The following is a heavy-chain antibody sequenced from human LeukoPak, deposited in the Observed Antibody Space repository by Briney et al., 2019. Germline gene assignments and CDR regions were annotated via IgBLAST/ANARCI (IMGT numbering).Heavy chain of an antibody. CDR3: ARQSGMVRGVILGYFDY. J-gene: IGHJ4*02. Sequence: KPSETLSLTCTVSGGSISSSSYYWGWIRQPPGKGLEWIGSIYYSGSTYYNPSLKSRVTISVDTSKNQFSLKLSSVTAADTAVYYCARQSGMVRGVILGYFDYWGQGTLVTVSS. CDR2: IYYSGST. CDR1: GGSISSSSYY. V-gene: IGHV4-39*01. D-gene: IGHD3-10*01.